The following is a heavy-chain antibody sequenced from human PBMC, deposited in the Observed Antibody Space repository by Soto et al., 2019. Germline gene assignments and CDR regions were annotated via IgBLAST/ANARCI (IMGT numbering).Heavy chain of an antibody. CDR3: ARSLNYDFWTGYFFDF. D-gene: IGHD3-3*01. Sequence: SGPTLVNPTQTLTLTCTLSGFSLTTRSMCVSWIRQSPGKALEWLALIDWDGDTYYSTSLKTRLTIPRDTSTNQVVLTMNHLHPAETATYFCARSLNYDFWTGYFFDFWGQGALVTVSS. V-gene: IGHV2-70*01. CDR1: GFSLTTRSMC. CDR2: IDWDGDT. J-gene: IGHJ4*02.